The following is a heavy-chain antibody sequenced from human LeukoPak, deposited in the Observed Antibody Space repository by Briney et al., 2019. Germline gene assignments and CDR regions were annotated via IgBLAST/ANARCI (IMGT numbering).Heavy chain of an antibody. Sequence: PGGSLRLSCAASGFTFSSYTMNWVRQAPGKGLEWVSSISSSSSYIYYADSMKGRFTISRDNAKNSLYLQMNSLRVEDTAVYYCARAPGAAAIDYWGQGTQVTVSS. J-gene: IGHJ4*02. D-gene: IGHD2-2*01. CDR3: ARAPGAAAIDY. CDR2: ISSSSSYI. CDR1: GFTFSSYT. V-gene: IGHV3-21*01.